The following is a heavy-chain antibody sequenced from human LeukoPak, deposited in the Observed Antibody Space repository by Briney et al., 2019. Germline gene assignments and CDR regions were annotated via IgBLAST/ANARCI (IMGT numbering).Heavy chain of an antibody. CDR1: GFTFGDYA. J-gene: IGHJ4*02. V-gene: IGHV3-9*01. CDR2: ISWNSGSI. CDR3: AKGSNYDFWSGYLDY. Sequence: GGSLRLSCAASGFTFGDYAMYWVRQAPGKGLEWVSGISWNSGSIGYADSVKGRFTISRDNAKNSLYLQMNSLRAEDTALYYCAKGSNYDFWSGYLDYWGQGTLVTVSS. D-gene: IGHD3-3*01.